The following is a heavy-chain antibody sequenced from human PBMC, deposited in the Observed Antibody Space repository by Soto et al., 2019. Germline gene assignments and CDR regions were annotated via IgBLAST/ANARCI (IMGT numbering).Heavy chain of an antibody. CDR3: AKEGPVDTAMALAFDY. CDR2: ISYDGSNK. J-gene: IGHJ4*02. Sequence: QVQLVESGGGVVQPGRSLRLSCAASGFTFSSYGMHWVRQAPGKGLEWVAVISYDGSNKYYADSVKGRFTISRDNSKNTLYLQMNSLRAEDTALYYCAKEGPVDTAMALAFDYWGQGTLVTVSS. D-gene: IGHD5-18*01. CDR1: GFTFSSYG. V-gene: IGHV3-30*18.